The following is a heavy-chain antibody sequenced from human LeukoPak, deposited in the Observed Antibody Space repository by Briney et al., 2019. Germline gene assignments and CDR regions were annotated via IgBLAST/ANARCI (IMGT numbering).Heavy chain of an antibody. CDR3: ARVGAYCGGDCYL. Sequence: SETLSLTCTVSGGSISSYYWSRIRQPPGKGLEWIGYIYYSGSTNYNPSLKSRVTISVDTSKNQFSLKLSSVTAADTAVYYCARVGAYCGGDCYLWGQGTLVTVSS. J-gene: IGHJ4*02. CDR2: IYYSGST. D-gene: IGHD2-21*01. CDR1: GGSISSYY. V-gene: IGHV4-59*01.